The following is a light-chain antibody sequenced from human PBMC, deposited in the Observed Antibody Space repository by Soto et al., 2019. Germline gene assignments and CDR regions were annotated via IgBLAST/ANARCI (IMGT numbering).Light chain of an antibody. CDR2: EDS. Sequence: QSALTQPASVSGSPGQSITISCTGTSNDVGRHDLVSWYQLHPGKAPKLIIYEDSKRPSGVSNRFSGSKSDNTASLTISGLQAEDEANYYCCSYPCGSTFVFGGGTKLTV. J-gene: IGLJ2*01. CDR1: SNDVGRHDL. CDR3: CSYPCGSTFV. V-gene: IGLV2-23*02.